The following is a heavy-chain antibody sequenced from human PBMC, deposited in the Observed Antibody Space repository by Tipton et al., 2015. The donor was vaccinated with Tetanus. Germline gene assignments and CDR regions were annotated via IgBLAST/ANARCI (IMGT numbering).Heavy chain of an antibody. J-gene: IGHJ4*02. CDR3: IGYDYGDYYFDY. V-gene: IGHV4-61*01. CDR2: IYYSGST. Sequence: GLVKPSETLSLTCTVSGGSVSSGSYYWSWIRQPPGKGLEWIGYIYYSGSTNYNPSLKSRVTISVDTSKNQFSLKLNSVTAADTAVYFCIGYDYGDYYFDYWGXGTLVTVSS. CDR1: GGSVSSGSYY. D-gene: IGHD4-17*01.